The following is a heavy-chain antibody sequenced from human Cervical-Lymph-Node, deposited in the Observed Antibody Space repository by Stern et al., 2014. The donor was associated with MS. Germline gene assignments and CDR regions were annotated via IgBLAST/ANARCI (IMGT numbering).Heavy chain of an antibody. V-gene: IGHV4-4*02. CDR1: GGSIRSSLR. CDR3: VTRQWELQRRAALDF. Sequence: QVQLQESGPGLVKPSGTLSLTCAVSGGSIRSSLRWYWVRQSPGKGLEWIGESYHSGKANYNPSLERRVRISLDTSKNQFSLNLSSVTAADTAVYYCVTRQWELQRRAALDFWGQGTMVTVSS. D-gene: IGHD1-26*01. CDR2: SYHSGKA. J-gene: IGHJ3*01.